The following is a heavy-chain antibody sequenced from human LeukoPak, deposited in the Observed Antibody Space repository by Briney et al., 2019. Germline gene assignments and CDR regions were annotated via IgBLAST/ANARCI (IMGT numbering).Heavy chain of an antibody. Sequence: GGSLRVSCAASGFTFSSYAMSWVRQAPGRGLEWVSAISGSGGSTCYADSVKGRFTISRDNSKNTLYLQMNSLRAEDTAVYYCAKGLLPGATHADGYYYMDVWGKGTTVSVSS. J-gene: IGHJ6*03. CDR1: GFTFSSYA. CDR2: ISGSGGST. CDR3: AKGLLPGATHADGYYYMDV. V-gene: IGHV3-23*01. D-gene: IGHD1-26*01.